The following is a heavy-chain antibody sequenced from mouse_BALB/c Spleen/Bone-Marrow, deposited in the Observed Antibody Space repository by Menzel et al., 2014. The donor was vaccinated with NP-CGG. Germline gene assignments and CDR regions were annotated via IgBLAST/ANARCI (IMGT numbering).Heavy chain of an antibody. CDR3: VRHEGGYGYDAWFAY. Sequence: EVQLQQSGGGLVQPKGSLKLSCAASGFTFNTYAMNWVRQAPGKGLEWVARIRSKSNNYATYYADSVKDRLTISRDDSQSMLYLQINNLKTEDTAMYYCVRHEGGYGYDAWFAYWGQGTLVTVSA. D-gene: IGHD2-2*01. J-gene: IGHJ3*01. CDR2: IRSKSNNYAT. V-gene: IGHV10-1*02. CDR1: GFTFNTYA.